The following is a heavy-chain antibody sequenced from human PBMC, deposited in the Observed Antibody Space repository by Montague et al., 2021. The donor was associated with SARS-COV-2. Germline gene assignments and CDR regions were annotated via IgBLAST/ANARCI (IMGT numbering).Heavy chain of an antibody. D-gene: IGHD3-3*01. V-gene: IGHV4-59*12. CDR3: ARFWSGYFDK. Sequence: SETLSLTCSFSGGSIRSYYWSWIRLPPGKPLEWLGYIYYTGATTHNPSLKSRVTISVDTSRSQFSLRLTSVTAADTAVYFCARFWSGYFDKWSQGTLVTVSS. J-gene: IGHJ4*02. CDR2: IYYTGAT. CDR1: GGSIRSYY.